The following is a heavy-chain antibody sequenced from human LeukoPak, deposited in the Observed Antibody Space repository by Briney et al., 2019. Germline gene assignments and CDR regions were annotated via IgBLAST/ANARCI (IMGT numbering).Heavy chain of an antibody. V-gene: IGHV3-23*01. CDR3: AKERAGYTNPYYFAY. CDR2: ISGSGANT. J-gene: IGHJ4*02. Sequence: GGSLRLSCAAPGYTFSTYAMSWVRQAPGKGLEWVSTISGSGANTHYADSVRGRFTISRDNAKDTLYLHMNSLRAADTAVYYCAKERAGYTNPYYFAYWGQGTLVTVYS. D-gene: IGHD3-16*02. CDR1: GYTFSTYA.